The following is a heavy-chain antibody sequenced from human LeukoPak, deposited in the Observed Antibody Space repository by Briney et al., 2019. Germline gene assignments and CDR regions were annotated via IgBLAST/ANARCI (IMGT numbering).Heavy chain of an antibody. Sequence: GGSLRLSCAASGFTFSSYSMNWVRQAPGKGLEWVSSISSSSSYIYYADSVKGRFTISRDNAKNSLYLQMNSQRAEDTAVYYCARAALEWLSLDYWGQGTLVTVSS. CDR3: ARAALEWLSLDY. V-gene: IGHV3-21*01. CDR2: ISSSSSYI. D-gene: IGHD3-3*01. CDR1: GFTFSSYS. J-gene: IGHJ4*02.